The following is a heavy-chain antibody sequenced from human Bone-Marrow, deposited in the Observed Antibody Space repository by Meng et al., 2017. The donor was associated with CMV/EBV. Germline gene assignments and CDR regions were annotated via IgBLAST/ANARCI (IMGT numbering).Heavy chain of an antibody. J-gene: IGHJ4*02. Sequence: ASVKVSCKASGHTFRSYGISWVRQAPGQGLEWMGWISAHNGNTSYAQKFQGRVTMTTDTSRSTAYMELRSLTSDDTAVYYCARDGRLRFLEWLCDYWGQGTLVTVSS. V-gene: IGHV1-18*01. CDR3: ARDGRLRFLEWLCDY. D-gene: IGHD3-3*01. CDR1: GHTFRSYG. CDR2: ISAHNGNT.